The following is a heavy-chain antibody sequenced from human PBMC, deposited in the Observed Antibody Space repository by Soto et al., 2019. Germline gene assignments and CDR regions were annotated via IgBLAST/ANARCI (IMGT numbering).Heavy chain of an antibody. CDR2: INHSGST. CDR1: GGSFSGYY. Sequence: QVQLQQWGAGLLKPSETLSLTCAVYGGSFSGYYWSWIRQLPGKGLEWIGEINHSGSTNYNPSLNSRVTISVDTSKNQFSLKLSSVTAADTAVYYCAGRPGIAVAGTKGRYFDLWGRGTLVTVSS. CDR3: AGRPGIAVAGTKGRYFDL. J-gene: IGHJ2*01. D-gene: IGHD6-19*01. V-gene: IGHV4-34*01.